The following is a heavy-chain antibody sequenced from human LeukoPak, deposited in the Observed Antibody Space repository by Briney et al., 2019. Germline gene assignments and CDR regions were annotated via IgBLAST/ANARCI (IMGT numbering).Heavy chain of an antibody. CDR3: TRWLSH. V-gene: IGHV3-66*01. J-gene: IGHJ4*02. Sequence: GGSLRLSRAASGFTVSSNYMTWVPQAPGKGLEWVSVIHSGGTTSYADSVKGRFTISRDDSKNTLYLQMNSLRDEDTAVYYCTRWLSHWGQGTLVTVSS. CDR2: IHSGGTT. D-gene: IGHD3-10*01. CDR1: GFTVSSNY.